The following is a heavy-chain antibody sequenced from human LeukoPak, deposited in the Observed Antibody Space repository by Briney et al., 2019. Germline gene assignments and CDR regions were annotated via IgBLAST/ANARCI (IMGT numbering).Heavy chain of an antibody. V-gene: IGHV3-48*03. J-gene: IGHJ4*02. CDR2: ISSSGSTI. Sequence: GGSLSLSCAASGFTFSSYEMNWVRQAPGKGLEWVSYISSSGSTIYYADSVKGRFTISRDNAKNSLYLQMNSLRAEDTAIYYCARESAGGPDYWGQGTLVTVSS. D-gene: IGHD6-19*01. CDR3: ARESAGGPDY. CDR1: GFTFSSYE.